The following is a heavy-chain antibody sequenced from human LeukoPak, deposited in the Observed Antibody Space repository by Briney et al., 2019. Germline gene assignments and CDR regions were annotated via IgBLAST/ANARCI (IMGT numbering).Heavy chain of an antibody. D-gene: IGHD2-2*01. CDR1: GASISSSGFY. V-gene: IGHV4-30-2*01. CDR3: ARYSCGTSCRTQTGPGPRYYYYYYMDV. J-gene: IGHJ6*03. CDR2: IYYSGST. Sequence: PSETLSLTCTVSGASISSSGFYWSWIRQPPGKGLEWIGYIYYSGSTYYNLSLKSRVTISVDRSKNQFSLKLSSVTAADTAVYYCARYSCGTSCRTQTGPGPRYYYYYYMDVWGKGTTVTVSS.